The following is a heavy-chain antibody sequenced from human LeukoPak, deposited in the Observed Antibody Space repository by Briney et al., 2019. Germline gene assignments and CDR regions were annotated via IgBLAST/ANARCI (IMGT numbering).Heavy chain of an antibody. CDR2: IYPGESGT. CDR1: GYSLTNYL. Sequence: GESLKISCKGSGYSLTNYLIGWVRQMPGKGLEWMGIIYPGESGTRYSPSFQGQVTISADKSLRPAYLQWSSLKASDTVLYYCARQADGDKPRDYWGQGTLVSVSS. CDR3: ARQADGDKPRDY. D-gene: IGHD5-24*01. V-gene: IGHV5-51*01. J-gene: IGHJ4*02.